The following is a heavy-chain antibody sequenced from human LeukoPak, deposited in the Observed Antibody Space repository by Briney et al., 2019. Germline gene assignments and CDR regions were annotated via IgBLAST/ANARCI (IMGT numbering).Heavy chain of an antibody. CDR1: GFTFSNAW. V-gene: IGHV3-15*01. CDR3: TILRGDTNGGDY. D-gene: IGHD3-10*01. Sequence: GGSLRLSCAASGFTFSNAWMSWVRQAPGKGLEWVGRIKSKTDGGTTDYAAPVKGRFTISRDDSKNTLYLQMNSLKTEDTAVYYCTILRGDTNGGDYWGQGTLVTVSS. CDR2: IKSKTDGGTT. J-gene: IGHJ4*02.